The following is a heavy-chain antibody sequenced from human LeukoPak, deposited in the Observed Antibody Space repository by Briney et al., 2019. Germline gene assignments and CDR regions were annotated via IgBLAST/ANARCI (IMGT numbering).Heavy chain of an antibody. V-gene: IGHV1-69*13. D-gene: IGHD2-15*01. CDR1: GGTFSSYA. J-gene: IGHJ6*03. CDR2: IIPIFGTA. CDR3: ARAPQPPGSGGSWLLYYYYYMDV. Sequence: ASVRVSCKASGGTFSSYAISWVPQAPGQGLEWMGGIIPIFGTANYAQKFQGRVTITADESTSTAYMELSSLRSEDTAVYYCARAPQPPGSGGSWLLYYYYYMDVWGKGTTVTVSS.